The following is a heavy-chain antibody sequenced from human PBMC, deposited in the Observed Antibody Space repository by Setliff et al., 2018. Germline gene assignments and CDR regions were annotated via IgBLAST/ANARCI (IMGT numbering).Heavy chain of an antibody. J-gene: IGHJ6*02. CDR3: ARDGGELRSDILTGYQAYYYYYGMDV. Sequence: SETLSLTCTVSGGSISSGSYYWGWIRQPAGKGLEWIGRIYTSGSTNYNPSLKSRVTISVDTSKNQFSLKLSSVTAADTAVYYCARDGGELRSDILTGYQAYYYYYGMDVWGQGTTVTVS. CDR1: GGSISSGSYY. D-gene: IGHD3-9*01. CDR2: IYTSGST. V-gene: IGHV4-61*02.